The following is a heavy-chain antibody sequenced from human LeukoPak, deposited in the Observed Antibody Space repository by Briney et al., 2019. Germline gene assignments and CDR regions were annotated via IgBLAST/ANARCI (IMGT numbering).Heavy chain of an antibody. V-gene: IGHV4-59*01. Sequence: SETLSLTCTVSGGSISSYYWSWIRQPPGKGLEWIGYIYYSGSTNYNPSLKSRVTISVDTSKNQFSLKLSSVTAADTAVYYCARGNVVVPAALPYYYYYYMDVWGKGTTVTVSS. CDR1: GGSISSYY. J-gene: IGHJ6*03. CDR3: ARGNVVVPAALPYYYYYYMDV. D-gene: IGHD2-2*01. CDR2: IYYSGST.